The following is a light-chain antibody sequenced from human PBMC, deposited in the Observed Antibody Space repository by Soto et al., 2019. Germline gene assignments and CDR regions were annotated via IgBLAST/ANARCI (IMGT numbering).Light chain of an antibody. CDR2: DAS. CDR3: QQRSNWIT. CDR1: QSVSSY. Sequence: EIVLTQSPATLSLSPGERATLSCKASQSVSSYLAWYQKKPGQAPRLLIYDASNRATGIPARFSRSGSGTDFTLTISSLEPEDFSAYYCQQRSNWITFGQGTRLDIK. V-gene: IGKV3-11*01. J-gene: IGKJ5*01.